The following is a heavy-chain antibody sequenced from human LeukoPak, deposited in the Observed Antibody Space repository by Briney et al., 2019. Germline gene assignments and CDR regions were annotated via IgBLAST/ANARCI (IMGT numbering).Heavy chain of an antibody. CDR2: IYYSGST. Sequence: PSETLCLTCTVSGGSISSYYWSWIRQPPGKGLEWIGYIYYSGSTNYNPSLKSRVTISVDTSKNQFSLKLSSVTAADTAVYYCARHNPYCSGGSCYDGGDYWGQGTLVTVSS. CDR3: ARHNPYCSGGSCYDGGDY. CDR1: GGSISSYY. J-gene: IGHJ4*02. V-gene: IGHV4-59*08. D-gene: IGHD2-15*01.